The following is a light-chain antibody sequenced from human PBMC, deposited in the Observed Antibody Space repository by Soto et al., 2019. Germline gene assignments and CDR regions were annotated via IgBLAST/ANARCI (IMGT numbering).Light chain of an antibody. CDR3: QQYINWPPLT. J-gene: IGKJ4*01. V-gene: IGKV3-15*01. CDR2: DAS. Sequence: EIVLTQSPATLSVSPGERATLSCRASQSVRSNLAWYQQKPGQAPRLLIFDASTRATNIPARFTGSGSGTEVTLTISSLQSEDFAVYYCQQYINWPPLTFGGGTKVEIK. CDR1: QSVRSN.